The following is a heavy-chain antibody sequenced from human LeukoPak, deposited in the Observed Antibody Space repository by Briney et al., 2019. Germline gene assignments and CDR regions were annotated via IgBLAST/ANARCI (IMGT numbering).Heavy chain of an antibody. CDR2: ISSNGDNT. J-gene: IGHJ4*02. CDR3: VRGTGY. CDR1: GFSFSDHY. V-gene: IGHV3-64D*06. Sequence: QSGGSLRLSCTASGFSFSDHYMDWVRQAPGKGLEYVSAISSNGDNTYYADSVKGRFTISRDNSKNTLYLQMSSLGADDTAVYYCVRGTGYWGQGTLVTVSS.